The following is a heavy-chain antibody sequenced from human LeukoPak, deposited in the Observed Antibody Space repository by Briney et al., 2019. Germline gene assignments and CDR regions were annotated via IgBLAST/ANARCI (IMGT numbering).Heavy chain of an antibody. CDR3: ARDSRWTDAFGI. CDR1: GGSISSGSYY. CDR2: IYTSGST. J-gene: IGHJ3*02. V-gene: IGHV4-61*02. Sequence: PSQTLSLTCTVSGGSISSGSYYWSWIRQPAGKGLEWIGRIYTSGSTNYNPSLKSRVTISVDTSKNQFSLKLSSVTAADTAVYYCARDSRWTDAFGIWGQGTMVTVSS. D-gene: IGHD5-24*01.